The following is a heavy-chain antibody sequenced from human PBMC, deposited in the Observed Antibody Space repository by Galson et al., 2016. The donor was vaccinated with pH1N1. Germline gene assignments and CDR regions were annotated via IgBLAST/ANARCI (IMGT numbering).Heavy chain of an antibody. Sequence: SLRLSCAASGFTFGNFWMHWVRQAPGKGLEWVANIRQDGSEKYYVDSVKGRFTISRDNAKNSLYLQMNSLTAEDTAVYYCARARFDPWGQGTLVTVSS. CDR1: GFTFGNFW. V-gene: IGHV3-7*01. J-gene: IGHJ5*02. CDR2: IRQDGSEK. CDR3: ARARFDP.